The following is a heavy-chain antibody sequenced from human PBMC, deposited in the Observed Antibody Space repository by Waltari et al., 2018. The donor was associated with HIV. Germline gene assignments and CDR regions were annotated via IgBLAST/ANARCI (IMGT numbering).Heavy chain of an antibody. Sequence: QVQLQESGPGLVKTSETLSLTCTVSGGSVSSGNFYWSWIRQSPGKGLEWIGYIYYSGTINYNPSLKSRVTISVDTSKNQFSLKLSSVTAADTAVYYCAVKKLGISSYFDSWGQGTLVTVSS. CDR2: IYYSGTI. J-gene: IGHJ4*02. CDR1: GGSVSSGNFY. V-gene: IGHV4-61*01. CDR3: AVKKLGISSYFDS. D-gene: IGHD7-27*01.